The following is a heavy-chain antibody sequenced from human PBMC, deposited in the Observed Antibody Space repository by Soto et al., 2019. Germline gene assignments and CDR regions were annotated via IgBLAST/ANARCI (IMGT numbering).Heavy chain of an antibody. D-gene: IGHD2-2*01. J-gene: IGHJ6*02. Sequence: QVQLVQSGAEVKKPGSSVKVSCKASGSTFSSYTFSWVRQAPGQGLEWMGRIVPILGQTTYAQKFQGRVTITAAKSTTTVFMEFSSLRSEATAVYYCASLGVVVPAATYYYHGMDVWGQGTTVTVSS. CDR1: GSTFSSYT. CDR2: IVPILGQT. CDR3: ASLGVVVPAATYYYHGMDV. V-gene: IGHV1-69*02.